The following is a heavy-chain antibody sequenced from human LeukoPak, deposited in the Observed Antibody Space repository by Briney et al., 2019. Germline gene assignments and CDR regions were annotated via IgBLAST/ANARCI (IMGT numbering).Heavy chain of an antibody. CDR3: AKDSGWIQFID. Sequence: GGSLRLSCAASGFTFDDYGMSWVRQAPGKGLEWVSGIRPSGDMTYYADSVKGRFTISRDNSKNTMYLQMNSLRAEDTGVYYCAKDSGWIQFIDWGQGTPVTVSS. V-gene: IGHV3-23*01. D-gene: IGHD5-24*01. J-gene: IGHJ4*02. CDR2: IRPSGDMT. CDR1: GFTFDDYG.